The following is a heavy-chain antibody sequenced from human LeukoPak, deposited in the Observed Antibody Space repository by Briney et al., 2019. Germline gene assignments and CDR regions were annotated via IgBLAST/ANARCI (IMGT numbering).Heavy chain of an antibody. V-gene: IGHV3-21*01. Sequence: KPGGSLRLSCAASGFTFSSYSMNWVRQAPGKGLEWVSSISGSSSYIYYADSVKGRFTISRDNAKNSLYPQMNSLRAEDTAVYYCARDRWFDPWGQGTLVTVSS. CDR3: ARDRWFDP. CDR1: GFTFSSYS. J-gene: IGHJ5*02. CDR2: ISGSSSYI.